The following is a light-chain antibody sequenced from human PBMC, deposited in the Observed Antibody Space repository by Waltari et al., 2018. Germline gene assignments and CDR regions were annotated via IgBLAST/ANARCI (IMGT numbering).Light chain of an antibody. V-gene: IGKV3-20*01. J-gene: IGKJ5*01. CDR1: QSISSNY. CDR3: QQYGSSPPIT. CDR2: AAS. Sequence: EIVLTQSPGPLSLSPGERATLSCRASQSISSNYLAWYQKKHGQAPRPLIFAASSRASGIPDRFSGSGSGTDFTLTISRLEPEDFAVYYCQQYGSSPPITFGQGTRLEIK.